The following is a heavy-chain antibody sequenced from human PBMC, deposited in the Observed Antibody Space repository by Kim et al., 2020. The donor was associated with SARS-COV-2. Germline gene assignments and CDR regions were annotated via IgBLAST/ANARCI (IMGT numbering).Heavy chain of an antibody. CDR2: ISSNGGST. D-gene: IGHD4-4*01. Sequence: GGSLRLSCSASGFTFSSYAMHWVRQAPGKGLEYVSAISSNGGSTYYADSVKGRFTISRDNSKNTLYLQMSSLRAEDTAVYYCVKLGGDYSNYGVKSGMDVWGQGTTVTVSS. CDR1: GFTFSSYA. CDR3: VKLGGDYSNYGVKSGMDV. J-gene: IGHJ6*02. V-gene: IGHV3-64D*09.